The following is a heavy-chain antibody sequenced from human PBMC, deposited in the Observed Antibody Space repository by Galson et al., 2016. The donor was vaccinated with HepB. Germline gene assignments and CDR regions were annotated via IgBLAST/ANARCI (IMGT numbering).Heavy chain of an antibody. CDR1: GFTFSRYA. CDR2: ITYDGGNT. D-gene: IGHD3-10*01. V-gene: IGHV3-30*18. J-gene: IGHJ2*01. CDR3: AKDHQSIGEWYFDF. Sequence: SLRLSCAASGFTFSRYAMHWVRQAPGKGLEWVAVITYDGGNTYYADSVKGQFTTSRDNSKNTLYLQMNSLRAEDTALYYWAKDHQSIGEWYFDFWGRGTLVAVSS.